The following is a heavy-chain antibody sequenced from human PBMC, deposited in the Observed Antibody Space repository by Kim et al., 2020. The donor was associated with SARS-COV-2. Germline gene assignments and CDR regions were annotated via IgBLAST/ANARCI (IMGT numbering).Heavy chain of an antibody. CDR2: EK. Sequence: EKTCVDSVKGRITIYRHNAKNSLYLQMNSLRAEDTSVYFCASSGYYCGMDVWGQGTTVTVFS. J-gene: IGHJ6*02. CDR3: ASSGYYCGMDV. V-gene: IGHV3-7*01.